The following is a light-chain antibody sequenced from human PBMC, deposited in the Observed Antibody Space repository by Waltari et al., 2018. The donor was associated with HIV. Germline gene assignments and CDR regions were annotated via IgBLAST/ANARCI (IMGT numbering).Light chain of an antibody. J-gene: IGKJ5*01. CDR1: QGIDSY. CDR2: DAS. Sequence: ILMTQSPSFLSASVGDRVTITCRASQGIDSYLAWYQQKPGKAPKLLIYDASTLQSGVPSRFSGSGSGTEFTLTISSLQPEDFATYYCQQLKTYPAVTFGQGTGLEI. V-gene: IGKV1-9*01. CDR3: QQLKTYPAVT.